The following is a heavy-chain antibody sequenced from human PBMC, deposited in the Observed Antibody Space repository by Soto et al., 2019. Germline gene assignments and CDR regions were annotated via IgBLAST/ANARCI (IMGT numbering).Heavy chain of an antibody. V-gene: IGHV1-69*13. Sequence: SVKVSCKASGDTLSHYGVSWVRQVPGKGLEWMGGTTAILGTRDYAQKFQGRMTITSDESTTTSYMELDSLTSDDTAVYYCAAGDSSDTGDHWGQGTLVTVSS. CDR3: AAGDSSDTGDH. J-gene: IGHJ4*02. D-gene: IGHD5-18*01. CDR2: TTAILGTR. CDR1: GDTLSHYG.